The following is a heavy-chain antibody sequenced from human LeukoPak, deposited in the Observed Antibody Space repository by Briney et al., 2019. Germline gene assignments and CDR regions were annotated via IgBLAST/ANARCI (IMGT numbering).Heavy chain of an antibody. CDR1: GFTFSSYV. CDR3: AKSTGSTPTHTVDY. V-gene: IGHV3-30*04. CDR2: ISYDGSNE. D-gene: IGHD2-21*01. J-gene: IGHJ4*02. Sequence: GGSLRLSCAASGFTFSSYVMHWVRQAPRKGLEWVAIISYDGSNEYYADSVKGRFTIYRDNSKNTLYLQMNSLRAADTAVYYYAKSTGSTPTHTVDYWGQGTLVTVSS.